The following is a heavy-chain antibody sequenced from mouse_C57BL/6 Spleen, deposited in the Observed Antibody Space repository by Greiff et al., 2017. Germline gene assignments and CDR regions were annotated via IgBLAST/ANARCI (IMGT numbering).Heavy chain of an antibody. V-gene: IGHV6-3*01. CDR1: GFTFSNYW. Sequence: EVKVVEPGGGLVQPGGSMKLSCVASGFTFSNYWMNWVRQSPEKGLEWVAQIRLKSDNYATHYAESVKGRFTISRDDSKRSVYLQMNTLRAEDTGIYYCTGGKGAYWGQGTLVTVSA. J-gene: IGHJ3*01. CDR3: TGGKGAY. CDR2: IRLKSDNYAT. D-gene: IGHD1-1*01.